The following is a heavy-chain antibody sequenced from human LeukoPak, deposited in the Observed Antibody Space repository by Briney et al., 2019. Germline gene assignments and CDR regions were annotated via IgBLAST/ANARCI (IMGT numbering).Heavy chain of an antibody. D-gene: IGHD6-19*01. Sequence: SSETLSLTCSVSGYSISSAYYWGWIRQPPGKGLEWIGTMYHSGSTNYNPSLKSRVTISVDTSKNQFSLKLSSVTAADTAVYYCASFIGPKRRIAVADPENDYWGQGTLVTVSS. V-gene: IGHV4-38-2*02. CDR3: ASFIGPKRRIAVADPENDY. CDR2: MYHSGST. J-gene: IGHJ4*02. CDR1: GYSISSAYY.